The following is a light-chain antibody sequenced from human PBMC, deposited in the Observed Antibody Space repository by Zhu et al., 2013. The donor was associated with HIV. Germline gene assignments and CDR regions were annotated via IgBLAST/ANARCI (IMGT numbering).Light chain of an antibody. Sequence: QSVLTQPPSVSAAPGQKVTISCSGSSSNIGNNYVSWYQQVPGTAPKLLIYDNNKRPSGIPDRFSGSKSGTSATLGISGLQSEDEADYYCAAWDDSLNGHVVFGEDQADR. CDR3: AAWDDSLNGHVV. CDR1: SSNIGNNY. V-gene: IGLV1-51*01. CDR2: DNN. J-gene: IGLJ2*01.